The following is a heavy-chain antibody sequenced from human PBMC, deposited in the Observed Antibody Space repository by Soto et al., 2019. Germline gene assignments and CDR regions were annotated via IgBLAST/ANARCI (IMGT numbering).Heavy chain of an antibody. V-gene: IGHV5-51*01. Sequence: LKISCKGSGYSFAGYWIGWVRQMPGKGLDWMGVIYPGDSDTRYSPSFHDQVTISADKSISTAYLQWSSLKASDTAMYFCARLPGVRGVFDGFNVWGQGTMVTVSS. CDR1: GYSFAGYW. CDR3: ARLPGVRGVFDGFNV. CDR2: IYPGDSDT. J-gene: IGHJ3*01. D-gene: IGHD3-10*01.